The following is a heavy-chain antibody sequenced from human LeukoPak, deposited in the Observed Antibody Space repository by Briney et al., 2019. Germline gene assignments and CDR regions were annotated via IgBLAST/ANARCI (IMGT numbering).Heavy chain of an antibody. CDR1: GYTFTGYY. Sequence: ASVKVSCKASGYTFTGYYMHWVRQAPGQGLQWMGRINTNTGDPTYAQGFTGRFVLSLDTSLSTTYLQINGLKAEDTAVYYCARDRPPYDYNYDYWGQGTLVTVSS. CDR2: INTNTGDP. J-gene: IGHJ4*02. D-gene: IGHD5-24*01. V-gene: IGHV7-4-1*02. CDR3: ARDRPPYDYNYDY.